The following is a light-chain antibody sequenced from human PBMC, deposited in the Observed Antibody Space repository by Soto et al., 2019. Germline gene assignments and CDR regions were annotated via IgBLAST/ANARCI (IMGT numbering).Light chain of an antibody. CDR3: QQYGTSLRT. CDR2: GAS. CDR1: QSVSGN. Sequence: DTVLTQSPGTLSLSPGERATLSCRASQSVSGNLAWYQQKPGQTPRLLIYGASRRASGIPDRFSGSGSGTDFTLTISSLQSEDFAVYYCQQYGTSLRTFGQGTKVDIK. J-gene: IGKJ1*01. V-gene: IGKV3-20*01.